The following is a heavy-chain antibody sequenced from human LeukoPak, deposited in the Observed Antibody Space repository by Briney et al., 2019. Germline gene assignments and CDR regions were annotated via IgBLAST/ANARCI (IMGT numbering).Heavy chain of an antibody. CDR1: GFTFSSYA. Sequence: GGSLRLSCAASGFTFSSYAMSWVRQAPGKGLEWVSAISGSGGSTYYADSVKGRFTISRDNSKNTLYLQMNSLRAEDTAVYYCAKDRAPMVWGVIITPYDYWGQGTLVTVSS. CDR2: ISGSGGST. V-gene: IGHV3-23*01. CDR3: AKDRAPMVWGVIITPYDY. D-gene: IGHD3-10*01. J-gene: IGHJ4*02.